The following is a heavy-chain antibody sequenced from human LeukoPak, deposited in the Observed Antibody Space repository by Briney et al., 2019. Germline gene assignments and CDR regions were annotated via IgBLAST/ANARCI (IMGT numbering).Heavy chain of an antibody. Sequence: GGSLRLSCAASGFTFSSYSMNWVRQAPGKGLEWVSSISSSSSYIYYADSVKGRFTISRDNAKNSLYLQMNSLRAEDTAVYYCARTSLRVSRHIDYWGQGTLVTVSS. D-gene: IGHD6-13*01. CDR2: ISSSSSYI. V-gene: IGHV3-21*01. CDR3: ARTSLRVSRHIDY. CDR1: GFTFSSYS. J-gene: IGHJ4*02.